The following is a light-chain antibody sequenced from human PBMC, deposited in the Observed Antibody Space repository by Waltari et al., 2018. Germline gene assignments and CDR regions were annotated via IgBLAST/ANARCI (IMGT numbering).Light chain of an antibody. Sequence: DIQMTQSPSSLSASVGARVNITCRASQGISSYLAWFQLKPGKAPKSLIYAASNLQSGVPSKFSGSRSGTEFTLTISSLQPEDFGTYYCQQYSNYPITFGQGTRLEIK. CDR2: AAS. V-gene: IGKV1-16*02. CDR3: QQYSNYPIT. J-gene: IGKJ5*01. CDR1: QGISSY.